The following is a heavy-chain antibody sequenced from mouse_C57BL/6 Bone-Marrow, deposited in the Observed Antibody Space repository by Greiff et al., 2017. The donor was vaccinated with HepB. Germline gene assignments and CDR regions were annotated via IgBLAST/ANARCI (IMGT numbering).Heavy chain of an antibody. CDR1: GFTFSDFY. CDR2: SRNKANDYTT. V-gene: IGHV7-1*01. J-gene: IGHJ1*03. CDR3: ARVPYYGSSHWYFDV. Sequence: EVQRVESGGGLVQSGRSLRLSCATSGFTFSDFYMEWVRQAPGKGLEWIAASRNKANDYTTEYSATVKGRFIVSRDTSQSILYLQMNALRAEDTAIYYCARVPYYGSSHWYFDVWGTGTTVTVSS. D-gene: IGHD1-1*01.